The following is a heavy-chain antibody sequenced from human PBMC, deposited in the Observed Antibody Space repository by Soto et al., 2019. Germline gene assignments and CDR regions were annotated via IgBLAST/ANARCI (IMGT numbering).Heavy chain of an antibody. D-gene: IGHD2-21*02. CDR3: ARHPRLAYCGGDCYSGWFDP. Sequence: GESLKISCKGSGYSFTSYWIGWVRQMPGKGLEWMGIIYPGDSDTRYSPSFQGQVTISADKSISTAYLQWSSLKASGTAMYYCARHPRLAYCGGDCYSGWFDPWGQGTLVTVSS. CDR2: IYPGDSDT. V-gene: IGHV5-51*01. J-gene: IGHJ5*02. CDR1: GYSFTSYW.